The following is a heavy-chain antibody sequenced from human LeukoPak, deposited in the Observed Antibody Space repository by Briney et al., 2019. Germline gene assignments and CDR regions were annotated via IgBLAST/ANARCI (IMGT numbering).Heavy chain of an antibody. CDR3: ACSSSWFLDY. CDR2: INSDGSST. D-gene: IGHD6-13*01. Sequence: GGSLRLSCAASGFTFSVYWMHWVRQAPGKGLVWVSRINSDGSSTSYADSVKGRFTISRDNAKNTLFLQMNSLRAEDTAVYYCACSSSWFLDYWGQETLVTVSS. CDR1: GFTFSVYW. J-gene: IGHJ4*02. V-gene: IGHV3-74*01.